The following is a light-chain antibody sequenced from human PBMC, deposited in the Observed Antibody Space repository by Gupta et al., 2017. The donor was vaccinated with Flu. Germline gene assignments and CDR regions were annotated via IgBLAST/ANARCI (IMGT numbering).Light chain of an antibody. CDR3: QQRSNLWT. CDR2: DAS. J-gene: IGKJ1*01. Sequence: DQQKPGQAPRLIIYDASIRASGIPDRFSGSGSGTDFTLTSSSRETEDFAVYYGQQRSNLWTFGQGTKVEIK. V-gene: IGKV3-11*01.